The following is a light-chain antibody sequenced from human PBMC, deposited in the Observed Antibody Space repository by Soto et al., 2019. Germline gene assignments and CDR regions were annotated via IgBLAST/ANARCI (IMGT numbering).Light chain of an antibody. CDR2: DVS. CDR3: QQYTNTNNPWM. Sequence: DIQMTQSPSTLSVSVGDRVTITCRASQSISSWLAWYQQKPGKAPKLLIYDVSRLESGVPSRFSGSGSGTEFTLIISGLQPDDSATYYCQQYTNTNNPWMFGQGTKVDIK. V-gene: IGKV1-5*01. CDR1: QSISSW. J-gene: IGKJ1*01.